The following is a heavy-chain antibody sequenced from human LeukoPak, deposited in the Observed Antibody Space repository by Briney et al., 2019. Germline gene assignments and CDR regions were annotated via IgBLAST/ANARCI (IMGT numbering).Heavy chain of an antibody. CDR1: GFTFSSYA. V-gene: IGHV3-30*04. CDR3: ATSLDY. Sequence: GGSLRLSCAASGFTFSSYAMHWVRQAPGKGLEWVAVISYDGSNKYYADSVKGRFTISRDNSKNTLYLQMNSLRAEDTAVYYCATSLDYWAREPWSPSPQ. J-gene: IGHJ4*02. CDR2: ISYDGSNK.